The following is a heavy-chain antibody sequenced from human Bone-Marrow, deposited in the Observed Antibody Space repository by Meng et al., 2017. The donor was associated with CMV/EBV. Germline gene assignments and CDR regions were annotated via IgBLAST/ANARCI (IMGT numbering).Heavy chain of an antibody. Sequence: SVKVSCKASGGTFSSYAISWVRQAPGQGLEWMGGIIPIFGTANYAQKFQGRVTITTDESTSTANMELSRLRSEDTAVYYCARCILDTYGYFAYYYGMDFWGQGTTVTVSS. CDR3: ARCILDTYGYFAYYYGMDF. CDR2: IIPIFGTA. D-gene: IGHD5-18*01. CDR1: GGTFSSYA. J-gene: IGHJ6*02. V-gene: IGHV1-69*05.